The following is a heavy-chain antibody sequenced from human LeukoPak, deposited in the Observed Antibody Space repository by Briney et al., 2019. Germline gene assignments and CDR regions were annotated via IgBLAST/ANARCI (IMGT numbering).Heavy chain of an antibody. CDR3: ASDSAGYYGHIDY. CDR1: GFTFSSYS. V-gene: IGHV3-21*01. D-gene: IGHD3-22*01. CDR2: ISSSSSYI. J-gene: IGHJ4*02. Sequence: GGSLRLSCAASGFTFSSYSMNWVRQAPGKGLEWVSSISSSSSYIYYADSVKGRFTISRDNAKNSLYLQMNSLRAEDTAVYYCASDSAGYYGHIDYWGQGTLVTVSS.